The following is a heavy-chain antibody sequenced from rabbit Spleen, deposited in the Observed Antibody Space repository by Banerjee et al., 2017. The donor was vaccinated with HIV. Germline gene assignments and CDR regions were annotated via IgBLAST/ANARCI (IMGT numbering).Heavy chain of an antibody. CDR2: VYIIGGTT. J-gene: IGHJ6*01. D-gene: IGHD6-1*01. CDR1: GFDFSGDY. V-gene: IGHV1S7*01. Sequence: QLKETGGGLVQPGGSLTLSCKASGFDFSGDYMSWVRQAPGKGLEWIGCVYIIGGTTDYASWVDGRFTISSDNAQNTLDLQMNSLTAADTATHFCARDQARMLDLWGPGTLVTVS. CDR3: ARDQARMLDL.